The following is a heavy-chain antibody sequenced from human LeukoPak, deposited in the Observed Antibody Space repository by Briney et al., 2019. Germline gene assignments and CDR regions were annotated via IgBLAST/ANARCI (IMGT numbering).Heavy chain of an antibody. D-gene: IGHD3-10*01. V-gene: IGHV4-59*08. J-gene: IGHJ4*02. CDR2: IYNSVTT. CDR3: ARHGPADSRSYRLDY. CDR1: GGSIRGYY. Sequence: SETLSLTCTVSGGSIRGYYWSWIRQPPGKRLEWIAYIYNSVTTNYNPSLKSRLTISVDTSENQISLKLSSVTAADTAVYYCARHGPADSRSYRLDYWGQGTLVTVSS.